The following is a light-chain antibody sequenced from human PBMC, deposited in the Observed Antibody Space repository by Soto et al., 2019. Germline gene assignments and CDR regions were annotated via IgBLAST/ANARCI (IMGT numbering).Light chain of an antibody. V-gene: IGKV3-15*01. CDR2: GAS. CDR3: QQYNNWPPFT. J-gene: IGKJ2*01. CDR1: QSVSSN. Sequence: EIVMTQSPATLSVSPGDRVTLSCRASQSVSSNLAWYQQKPGQAPRLLIYGASTRATGIPARFSGSGSGTEVTLPISSLQSEDFAVYYCQQYNNWPPFTFGQGTKLEIK.